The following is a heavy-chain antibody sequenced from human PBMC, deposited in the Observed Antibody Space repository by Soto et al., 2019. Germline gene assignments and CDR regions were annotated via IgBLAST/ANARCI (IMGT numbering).Heavy chain of an antibody. D-gene: IGHD5-18*01. Sequence: SETLSLTCTVSGGSISRYYWSWIRQPPGKGLEWIGYIYYSGSTNYNPSLKSRVTISVDTSKNQFSLKLSSVTAADTAVYYCARVAWDTAMVFDYWGQGTLVTVSS. J-gene: IGHJ4*02. CDR3: ARVAWDTAMVFDY. CDR1: GGSISRYY. V-gene: IGHV4-59*01. CDR2: IYYSGST.